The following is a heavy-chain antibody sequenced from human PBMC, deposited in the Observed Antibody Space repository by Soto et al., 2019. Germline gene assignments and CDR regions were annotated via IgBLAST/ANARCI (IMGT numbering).Heavy chain of an antibody. V-gene: IGHV4-31*03. J-gene: IGHJ5*02. CDR2: IYYSGTT. D-gene: IGHD2-15*01. CDR3: ASCSPVVTPALGSDP. Sequence: SETLSPTCTVSGGSISSCGYYWGWIRQHPRKGLEWIGYIYYSGTTYYNPSLKSRVTISVDTSKNQFSLKLSSVSAADTALYYWASCSPVVTPALGSDPWGPGTRVT. CDR1: GGSISSCGYY.